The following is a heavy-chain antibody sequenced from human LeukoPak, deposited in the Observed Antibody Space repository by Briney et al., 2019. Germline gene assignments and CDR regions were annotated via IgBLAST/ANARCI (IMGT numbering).Heavy chain of an antibody. CDR3: ASPYYYGSGSYGNAFDI. D-gene: IGHD3-10*01. V-gene: IGHV4-34*01. J-gene: IGHJ3*02. CDR1: GGSFSGYY. CDR2: INHSGST. Sequence: SETLSLTCAVYGGSFSGYYWSWIRQPPGKGLEWIGEINHSGSTNYNPSLKSRDTISVDTSKNQFSLKLSSVTAADTAVYYCASPYYYGSGSYGNAFDIWGQGTMVTVSS.